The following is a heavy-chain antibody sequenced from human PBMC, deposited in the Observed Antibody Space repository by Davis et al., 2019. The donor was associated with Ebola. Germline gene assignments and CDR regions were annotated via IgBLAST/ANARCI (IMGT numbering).Heavy chain of an antibody. CDR3: VKEGYYDSSGYHYFDY. CDR2: ISYDGSNK. Sequence: GESLKISCAASGFTFSSYGMHWVRQAPGKGLEWVAVISYDGSNKYYADSVKGRFTISRDNSKNTLYLQMSSLRAEDTAVYYCVKEGYYDSSGYHYFDYWGQGTLVTVSS. J-gene: IGHJ4*02. V-gene: IGHV3-30*18. CDR1: GFTFSSYG. D-gene: IGHD3-22*01.